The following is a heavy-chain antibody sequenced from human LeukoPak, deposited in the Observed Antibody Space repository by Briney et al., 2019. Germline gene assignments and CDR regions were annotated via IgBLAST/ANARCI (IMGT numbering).Heavy chain of an antibody. CDR3: ARDQGLSSYYYYMDV. D-gene: IGHD3/OR15-3a*01. V-gene: IGHV3-20*04. CDR1: GFTFDDYG. Sequence: GGSLRLSCAASGFTFDDYGMSWVRHAPGKGVEWVSGINWNGGSTGYADSVKGRFTISRDNAKNSLYLQMNSLRAEDTALYYCARDQGLSSYYYYMDVWGKGTTVTVSS. CDR2: INWNGGST. J-gene: IGHJ6*03.